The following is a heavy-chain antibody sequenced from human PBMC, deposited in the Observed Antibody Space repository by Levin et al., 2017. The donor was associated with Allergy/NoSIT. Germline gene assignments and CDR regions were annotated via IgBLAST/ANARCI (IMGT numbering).Heavy chain of an antibody. Sequence: PGGSLRLSCAPSGFTLGNFPIHWVRQAPGTGLEYVSAIGGDGRTHYADSVKDRFTISRDNSQNIVYLQMGSLRTEDMAVYYCARERYSSGRAGIFDIWGQGTMVTVSS. D-gene: IGHD6-19*01. CDR3: ARERYSSGRAGIFDI. CDR2: IGGDGRT. J-gene: IGHJ3*02. CDR1: GFTLGNFP. V-gene: IGHV3-64*02.